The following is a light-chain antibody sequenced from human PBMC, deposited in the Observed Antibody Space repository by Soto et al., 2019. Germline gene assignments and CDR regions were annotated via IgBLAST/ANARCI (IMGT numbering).Light chain of an antibody. CDR3: QQSYSMPLT. V-gene: IGKV1-39*01. Sequence: DIQMTQSPSSLSASVGDRVTITCRASQSISSYLNWYQQTPGKAPKLLIYAASSLQSGVPSRFSGSGSGTDFTLTIRSLQPEDFATYYCQQSYSMPLTFGGGTKVEIK. CDR1: QSISSY. CDR2: AAS. J-gene: IGKJ4*01.